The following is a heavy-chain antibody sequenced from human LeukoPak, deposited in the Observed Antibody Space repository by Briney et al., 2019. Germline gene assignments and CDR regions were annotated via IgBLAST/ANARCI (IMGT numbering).Heavy chain of an antibody. V-gene: IGHV3-74*01. CDR1: GSTFTTSW. D-gene: IGHD1-14*01. Sequence: PGGSLRLSCAASGSTFTTSWMHWFRQAPGKGLVWVSRIESDGTSTTYADSVKGRFTISRDNSKNTVCLQMNSLRAEDTAVYFCARVRLDSSERNLDAFENWGQGTMVTVSS. J-gene: IGHJ3*02. CDR3: ARVRLDSSERNLDAFEN. CDR2: IESDGTST.